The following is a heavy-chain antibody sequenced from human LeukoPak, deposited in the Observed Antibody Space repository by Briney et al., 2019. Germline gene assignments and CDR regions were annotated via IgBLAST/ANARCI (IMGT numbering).Heavy chain of an antibody. CDR2: IYYSGSS. J-gene: IGHJ3*02. Sequence: SETLSLTCTVSGYSISSYYWSWIRQPPGKGLEWIGYIYYSGSSNYNPSLKSRVTISVDTSKNQFSLKLSSVTSAYTALYYCARLLPSDPRAFDIWGQGTMVTVS. CDR1: GYSISSYY. V-gene: IGHV4-59*01. CDR3: ARLLPSDPRAFDI.